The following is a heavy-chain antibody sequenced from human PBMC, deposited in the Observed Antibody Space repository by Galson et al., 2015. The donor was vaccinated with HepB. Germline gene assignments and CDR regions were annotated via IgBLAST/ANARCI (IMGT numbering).Heavy chain of an antibody. CDR1: GYTFTNYD. D-gene: IGHD6-13*01. V-gene: IGHV1-18*01. Sequence: SVKVSCKASGYTFTNYDISWVRQAPGQGLEWMGWISAYNGNPNYAQKLQGRVTMTTDTSTSTAYMELRSLRSDDTAVYYCARAPIAATGEYWGQGTLVTVSS. J-gene: IGHJ4*02. CDR3: ARAPIAATGEY. CDR2: ISAYNGNP.